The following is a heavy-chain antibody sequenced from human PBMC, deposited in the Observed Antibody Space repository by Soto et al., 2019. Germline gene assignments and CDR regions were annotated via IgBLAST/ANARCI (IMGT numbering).Heavy chain of an antibody. CDR2: IDPSDSQT. CDR1: GYSFAGYW. D-gene: IGHD3-22*01. Sequence: GESLKISCKGSGYSFAGYWITWVRQKPGKGLEWMGRIDPSDSQTYYSPSFRGHVTISVTKSITTVFLQWSSLRASDTAMYYCARQIYDSDTGPNFQYYFDSWGHGTPVTVSS. V-gene: IGHV5-10-1*01. J-gene: IGHJ4*01. CDR3: ARQIYDSDTGPNFQYYFDS.